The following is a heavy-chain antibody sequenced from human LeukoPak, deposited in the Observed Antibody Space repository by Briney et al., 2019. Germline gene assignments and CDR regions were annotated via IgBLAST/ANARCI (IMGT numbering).Heavy chain of an antibody. CDR3: AADGPSGYYYMDI. CDR1: GFTFTSSA. V-gene: IGHV1-58*02. Sequence: SVKVSCKASGFTFTSSAMQWVRQARGQRLEWIGWIVVGSGNTNYAQKFQERVTITRDMSTSTAYMELSSLRSEDTAVYYCAADGPSGYYYMDIWGKGTTVTVSS. D-gene: IGHD6-25*01. CDR2: IVVGSGNT. J-gene: IGHJ6*03.